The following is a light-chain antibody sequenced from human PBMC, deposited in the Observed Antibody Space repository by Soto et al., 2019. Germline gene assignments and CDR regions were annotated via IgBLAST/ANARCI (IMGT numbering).Light chain of an antibody. CDR2: DVR. CDR1: PSDVGDNNL. J-gene: IGLJ2*01. CDR3: SSYTNTNTLL. V-gene: IGLV2-14*03. Sequence: QSALTQPASVSGSPGQSITISCTGTPSDVGDNNLVCWYQQLPAKAPKLLIFDVRNRPSGVSNRFSGSKSGNTASLTISGLQAEDEGDYYCSSYTNTNTLLFGGGTKLTVL.